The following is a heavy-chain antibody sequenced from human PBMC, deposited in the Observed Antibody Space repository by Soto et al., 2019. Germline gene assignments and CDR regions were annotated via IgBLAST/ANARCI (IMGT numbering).Heavy chain of an antibody. D-gene: IGHD4-4*01. CDR3: ARHSNRNYGLYYFDY. J-gene: IGHJ4*02. CDR2: IYYSGST. CDR1: GGSVSSSRYY. Sequence: SETLSLTCTVSGGSVSSSRYYWGRVRPPPGKGLEWIGYIYYSGSTKYKPSLKSRVTISVDTSKNQFSLKVTSATAADTAVYYCARHSNRNYGLYYFDYWGLGALVTV. V-gene: IGHV4-61*05.